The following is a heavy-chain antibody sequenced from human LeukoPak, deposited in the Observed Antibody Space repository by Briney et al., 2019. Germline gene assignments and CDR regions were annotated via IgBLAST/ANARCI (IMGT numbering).Heavy chain of an antibody. CDR1: GFTFSSYS. D-gene: IGHD5-12*01. CDR3: AKTVAPSRSYYFDY. V-gene: IGHV3-23*01. Sequence: GGSLRLSCAASGFTFSSYSMNWVRQAPGKGLEWVSAISGSGGSTYYADSVKGRFTISRDNSKNTLYLQMNSLRAEDTAVYYCAKTVAPSRSYYFDYWGQGTLVTVSS. CDR2: ISGSGGST. J-gene: IGHJ4*02.